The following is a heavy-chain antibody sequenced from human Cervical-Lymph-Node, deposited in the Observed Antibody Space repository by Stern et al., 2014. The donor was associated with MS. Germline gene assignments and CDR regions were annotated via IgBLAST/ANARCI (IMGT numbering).Heavy chain of an antibody. V-gene: IGHV4-59*01. Sequence: QVQLQESGPGLVKPSETLSLTCTVSGGSISTYYWSWIRQSPEKGLEWIGDIFYKGWSSYTPSLKGRVTISIDTSINQFSLNVSSVTAADTAVYYCARGRGISRVSDSWGQGTLVTVSS. D-gene: IGHD2/OR15-2a*01. CDR3: ARGRGISRVSDS. CDR2: IFYKGWS. CDR1: GGSISTYY. J-gene: IGHJ4*02.